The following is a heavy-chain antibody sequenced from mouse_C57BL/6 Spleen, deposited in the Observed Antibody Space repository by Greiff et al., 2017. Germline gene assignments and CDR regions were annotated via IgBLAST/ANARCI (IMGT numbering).Heavy chain of an antibody. Sequence: DVMLVESGGGFVKPGGSLKLSCAASGFTFSSYALSWVRQTPEKRLEWVATISDGGSYTYYPDNVKGRFTISRDNAKNNLYLQMSHLKSEDTAMYYCARDGDYYYGSSPLWYFDVWSTGTPVTVSS. CDR2: ISDGGSYT. D-gene: IGHD1-1*01. V-gene: IGHV5-4*01. CDR1: GFTFSSYA. J-gene: IGHJ1*03. CDR3: ARDGDYYYGSSPLWYFDV.